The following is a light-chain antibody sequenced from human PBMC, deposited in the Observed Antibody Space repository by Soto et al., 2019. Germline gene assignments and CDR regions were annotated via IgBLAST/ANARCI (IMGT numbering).Light chain of an antibody. V-gene: IGLV1-40*01. CDR1: SSDIGAGYD. J-gene: IGLJ3*02. Sequence: QSVLTQPPSMSGAPGQRVTISCTGSSSDIGAGYDVHWYQQFPGTAPKLLIYSNINRPSGVPDRFSGSKSGTSASLTIAGLQAEDEADYYGQYYDSRLGGSEQVFGGGTKLTVL. CDR3: QYYDSRLGGSEQV. CDR2: SNI.